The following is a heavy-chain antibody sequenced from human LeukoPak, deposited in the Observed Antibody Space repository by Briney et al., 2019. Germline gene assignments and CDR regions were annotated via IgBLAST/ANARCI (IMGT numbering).Heavy chain of an antibody. CDR1: GGSLSDYY. J-gene: IGHJ6*03. CDR3: ASQVRLERRYYYYYMDV. V-gene: IGHV4-34*01. CDR2: INHIGST. D-gene: IGHD1-1*01. Sequence: PSETLSLTCAVYGGSLSDYYWSWIRQPPGKGLEWIGEINHIGSTNYNPSLKSRVTISLDTSKNQFSLKLSSVTAADTAVYYCASQVRLERRYYYYYMDVWDKGTTVTVSS.